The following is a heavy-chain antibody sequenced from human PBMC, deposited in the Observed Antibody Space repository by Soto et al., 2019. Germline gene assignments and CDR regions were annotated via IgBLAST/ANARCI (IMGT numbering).Heavy chain of an antibody. J-gene: IGHJ4*01. CDR2: IYYSGSP. Sequence: TETLRIPTGVSGGSISRSSYYCGWIRQPPGKRLEWIGRIYYSGSPYYNPSLKSRVTISVDTSKKQLSLKLSSVTSADTALYSCARHVYYAPGGPFDYWGHGTLGTVS. CDR3: ARHVYYAPGGPFDY. V-gene: IGHV4-39*01. CDR1: GGSISRSSYY. D-gene: IGHD3-10*01.